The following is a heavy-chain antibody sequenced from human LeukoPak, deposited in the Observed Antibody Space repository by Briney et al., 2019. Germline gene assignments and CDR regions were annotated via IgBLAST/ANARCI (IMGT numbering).Heavy chain of an antibody. CDR2: IKQDASEK. V-gene: IGHV3-7*05. Sequence: GGSLRLSCAGSGITLSSYWMSWVRQAPGKGLEWVGNIKQDASEKYFVDSLRGRFTISRDNAKNSLFLQMNSLRADDTAVYYCVRDQGAFDMWGHGTMVTVSS. CDR1: GITLSSYW. CDR3: VRDQGAFDM. J-gene: IGHJ3*02.